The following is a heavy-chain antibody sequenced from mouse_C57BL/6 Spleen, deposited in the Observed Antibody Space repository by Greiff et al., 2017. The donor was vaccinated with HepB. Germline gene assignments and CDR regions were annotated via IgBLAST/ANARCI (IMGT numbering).Heavy chain of an antibody. CDR2: IDPANGNT. J-gene: IGHJ3*01. D-gene: IGHD2-4*01. CDR1: GFNIKNTY. V-gene: IGHV14-3*01. Sequence: EVQLQQSVAELVRPGASVKLSCTASGFNIKNTYMHWVKQRPEQGLEWIGRIDPANGNTKYAPKFQGKATITADTSSNTAYLQLSSRTSEDTAIYYCASEYDYDGTWFAYWGQGTLVTVSA. CDR3: ASEYDYDGTWFAY.